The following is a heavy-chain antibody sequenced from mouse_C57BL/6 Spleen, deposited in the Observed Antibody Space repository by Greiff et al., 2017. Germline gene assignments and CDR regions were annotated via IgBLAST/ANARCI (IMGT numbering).Heavy chain of an antibody. V-gene: IGHV1-26*01. D-gene: IGHD4-1*01. CDR2: INPNNGGT. CDR1: GYTFTDYY. Sequence: VQLQQSGPELVKPGASVKISCKASGYTFTDYYMNWVKQTHGNSLEWIGDINPNNGGTSYNQKFKGKATLTVDKSSSTAYMELRSLTSEDSAVYYCASANWDDRYYAGDYWGQGTSVTVSS. J-gene: IGHJ4*01. CDR3: ASANWDDRYYAGDY.